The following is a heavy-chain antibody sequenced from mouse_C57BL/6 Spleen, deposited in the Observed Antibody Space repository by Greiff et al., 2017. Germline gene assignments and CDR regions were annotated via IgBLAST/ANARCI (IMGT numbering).Heavy chain of an antibody. CDR3: ARWEDDYDRFDY. D-gene: IGHD2-4*01. CDR2: IYPGSGST. CDR1: GYTFTSYW. Sequence: QVHVKQSGAELVKPGASVKMSCKASGYTFTSYWITWVKQRPGQGLEWIGDIYPGSGSTNYNEKFKSKATLTVDTSSSTAYMQLSSLTSEDSAVYYCARWEDDYDRFDYWGQGTTLTVSS. J-gene: IGHJ2*01. V-gene: IGHV1-55*01.